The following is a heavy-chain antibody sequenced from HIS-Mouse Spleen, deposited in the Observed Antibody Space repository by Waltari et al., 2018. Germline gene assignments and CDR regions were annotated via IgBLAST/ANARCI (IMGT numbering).Heavy chain of an antibody. CDR1: GGPISSRSSY. CDR3: AREIPYSSSWYDWYFDL. CDR2: IYYRGST. D-gene: IGHD6-13*01. Sequence: QLQLQESGPGLVKPSETLSLTCTVPGGPISSRSSYWGWIRQPPGKGLEWIGSIYYRGSTYYNPSLKSRVTISVDTSKNQFSLKLSSVTAADTAVYYCAREIPYSSSWYDWYFDLWGRGTLVTVSS. V-gene: IGHV4-39*07. J-gene: IGHJ2*01.